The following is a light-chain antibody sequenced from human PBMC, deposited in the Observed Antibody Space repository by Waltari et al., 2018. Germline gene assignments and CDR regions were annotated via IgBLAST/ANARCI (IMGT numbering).Light chain of an antibody. CDR3: CSYTGSCDLV. J-gene: IGLJ2*01. CDR1: LSNIGGCDL. Sequence: QSAMAQHPPVSAAPGRPSTCLCARDLSNIGGCDLVSSYQQHPGKVPKLLIYDVSKRPSGVSARFSGSKAGNTASLTISGLQAEEEADYYCCSYTGSCDLVFGGGTKLTVL. V-gene: IGLV2-11*01. CDR2: DVS.